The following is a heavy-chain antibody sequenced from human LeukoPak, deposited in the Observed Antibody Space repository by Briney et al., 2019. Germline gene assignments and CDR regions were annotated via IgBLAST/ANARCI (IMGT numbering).Heavy chain of an antibody. CDR3: ARDSVACISNSCYLPDY. CDR2: ISVYNGDT. CDR1: GYTFNSYG. V-gene: IGHV1-18*01. D-gene: IGHD2-2*01. J-gene: IGHJ4*02. Sequence: ASVKVSCKASGYTFNSYGISWVRQAPGQGLEWMGWISVYNGDTKYAQKLQGRVTMTIDTSTSTVYMEVRSLRSDDTAVYYCARDSVACISNSCYLPDYWGQGTLVTVSS.